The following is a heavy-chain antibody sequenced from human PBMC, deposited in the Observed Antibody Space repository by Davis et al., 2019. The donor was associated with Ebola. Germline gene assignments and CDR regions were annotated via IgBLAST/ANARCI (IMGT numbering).Heavy chain of an antibody. CDR3: ARRVSYDSGGYAFDI. CDR2: IYHSGST. D-gene: IGHD3-22*01. CDR1: GVSISSSNW. J-gene: IGHJ3*02. V-gene: IGHV4-4*02. Sequence: MPSETLSLTCAVSGVSISSSNWWSWVRQPPGKGLEWIGEIYHSGSTNYNPSLKSRVTISVDKSKNQFSLKLSSVTAADTAVYYCARRVSYDSGGYAFDIWGQGTMVTVSS.